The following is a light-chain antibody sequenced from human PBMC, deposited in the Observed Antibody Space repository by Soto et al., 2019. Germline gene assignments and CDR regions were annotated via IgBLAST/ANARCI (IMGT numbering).Light chain of an antibody. CDR3: LQDYNYPLT. J-gene: IGKJ4*01. Sequence: AIQMTQSPSSLSASVGDRVTITCRASQGIRDDLGWYQQKPGKAPKLLIYATSSLQSGVPSRFSGSGSGTDFTLTISSLQPEDFATYYCLQDYNYPLTFGGGTKVEIK. CDR2: ATS. CDR1: QGIRDD. V-gene: IGKV1-6*01.